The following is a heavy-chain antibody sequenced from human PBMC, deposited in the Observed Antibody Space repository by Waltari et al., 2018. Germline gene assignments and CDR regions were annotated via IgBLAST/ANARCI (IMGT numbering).Heavy chain of an antibody. V-gene: IGHV4-39*01. CDR1: GGSISSSSYY. CDR2: IYNFGNT. J-gene: IGHJ4*02. Sequence: QLQLQESGPGLVKPSETLSLTCNVSGGSISSSSYYWGWVRQPPGKGLGWIGSIYNFGNTCYNPSLSSRVTISMDTPNNQFSLKLSSVTAADTAVYYCARPSRGIQPFDYWGPGTLVTVSS. CDR3: ARPSRGIQPFDY. D-gene: IGHD3-10*01.